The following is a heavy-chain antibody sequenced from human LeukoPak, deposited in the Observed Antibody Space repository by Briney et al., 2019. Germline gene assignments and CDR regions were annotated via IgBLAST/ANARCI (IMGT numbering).Heavy chain of an antibody. CDR1: GYTFTGNG. Sequence: ASVKVSCKASGYTFTGNGITWVRQAPGQGLEWMGWINAYNGNTVYAQMFEGRVTLITDTSTTTAYMELTSLRSDDTAIYYCARAGYCSGAACYAEGIDYWGQGTLVTVSS. CDR2: INAYNGNT. D-gene: IGHD2-2*01. J-gene: IGHJ4*02. CDR3: ARAGYCSGAACYAEGIDY. V-gene: IGHV1-18*01.